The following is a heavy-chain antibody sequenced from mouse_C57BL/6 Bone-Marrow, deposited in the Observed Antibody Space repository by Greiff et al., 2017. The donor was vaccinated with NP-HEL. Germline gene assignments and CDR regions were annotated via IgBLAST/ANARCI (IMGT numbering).Heavy chain of an antibody. D-gene: IGHD1-1*01. CDR2: IDPENGDT. CDR1: GFNITDDY. Sequence: EVQLQQSGAELVRPGASVKLSCTASGFNITDDYMHWVKQRPEQGLEWIGWIDPENGDTEYASKFQGKATITADTSSNTAYLQLSSLTSEDTAVYYCTTNYGSLHFDYWGQGTTLTVSS. J-gene: IGHJ2*01. CDR3: TTNYGSLHFDY. V-gene: IGHV14-4*01.